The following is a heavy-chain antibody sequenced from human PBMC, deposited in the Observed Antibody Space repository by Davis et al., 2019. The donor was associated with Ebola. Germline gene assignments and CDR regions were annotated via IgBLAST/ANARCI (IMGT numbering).Heavy chain of an antibody. D-gene: IGHD3-10*01. J-gene: IGHJ5*02. V-gene: IGHV1-3*01. CDR1: GYTFTNYA. Sequence: ASVKVSCKAFGYTFTNYALHWVRQAPGQRLEWMGWISVANDNTKYSQNFQGRVTITRDTSATTAYIELSSLTFEDTAVYYCARGFYYAGSGSYYPTRFDPWGQGTLVTVPS. CDR3: ARGFYYAGSGSYYPTRFDP. CDR2: ISVANDNT.